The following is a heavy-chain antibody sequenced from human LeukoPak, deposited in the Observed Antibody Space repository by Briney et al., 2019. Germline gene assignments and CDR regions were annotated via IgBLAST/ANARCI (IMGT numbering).Heavy chain of an antibody. Sequence: SQTLSLTCTVSGGSISSGGYYWSWIRQPPGKGLEWIGYIYYSGSTYYNPSLKSRVTISVDTSKNQFSLKLSSVTAADTAVYYCAREGPPGYSSSWDYYYYYGMDVWGQGTTVTVSS. CDR3: AREGPPGYSSSWDYYYYYGMDV. CDR2: IYYSGST. D-gene: IGHD6-13*01. J-gene: IGHJ6*02. V-gene: IGHV4-31*03. CDR1: GGSISSGGYY.